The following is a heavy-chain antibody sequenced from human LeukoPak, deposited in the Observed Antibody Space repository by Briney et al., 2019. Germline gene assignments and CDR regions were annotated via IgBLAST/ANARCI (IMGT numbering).Heavy chain of an antibody. CDR2: IYHSGST. J-gene: IGHJ3*02. D-gene: IGHD2-15*01. Sequence: KASETLSLTCAVSGGSISSGGYSWSWIRQPPGKGLEWIGYIYHSGSTYYNPSLKSRVTISVDRSKNQFSLKLSSVTAAGTAVYYCARGGVVSNDAFDIWGQGTMVTVSS. V-gene: IGHV4-30-2*01. CDR1: GGSISSGGYS. CDR3: ARGGVVSNDAFDI.